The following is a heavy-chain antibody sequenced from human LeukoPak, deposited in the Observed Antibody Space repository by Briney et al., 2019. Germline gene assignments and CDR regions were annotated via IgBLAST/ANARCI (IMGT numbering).Heavy chain of an antibody. V-gene: IGHV1-8*03. CDR3: AKDPPVGYHFDY. D-gene: IGHD5-18*01. CDR2: MNPNSGNT. Sequence: GASVKVSCKASGYTFTSYDINWVRQATGQGLEWMGWMNPNSGNTGYAQKFQGRVTITRNTSISTAYMELSSLRSEDTAVYYCAKDPPVGYHFDYWGQGTLVTVSS. CDR1: GYTFTSYD. J-gene: IGHJ4*02.